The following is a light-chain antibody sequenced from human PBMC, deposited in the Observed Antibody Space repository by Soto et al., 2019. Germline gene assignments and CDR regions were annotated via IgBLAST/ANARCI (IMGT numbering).Light chain of an antibody. CDR3: QLRSNWPPIT. J-gene: IGKJ5*01. Sequence: IVLTPSHATLSFSPGATDPGEFTSCQGXXSQSVSSYLAWYQQKPGQAPRLLIYDASNRATGIPARFSGSGSGTDFTLTISSLEPEDFAVYYCQLRSNWPPITFGQGTRLEIK. CDR2: DAS. V-gene: IGKV3-11*01. CDR1: QSVSSY.